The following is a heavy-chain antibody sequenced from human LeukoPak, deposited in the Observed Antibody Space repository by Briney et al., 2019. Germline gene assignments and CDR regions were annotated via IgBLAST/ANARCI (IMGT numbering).Heavy chain of an antibody. J-gene: IGHJ4*02. CDR3: ARAYSGQFDY. CDR2: IYHSGST. CDR1: GYSISSGYY. V-gene: IGHV4-38-2*01. D-gene: IGHD6-13*01. Sequence: SETLSLTCAVSGYSISSGYYWGWIRQPPGKGLEWIGSIYHSGSTYYNPSLKSRVTISVDTSKNQFSLKLSSVTAADTAVYYCARAYSGQFDYWGQGTLVTVSP.